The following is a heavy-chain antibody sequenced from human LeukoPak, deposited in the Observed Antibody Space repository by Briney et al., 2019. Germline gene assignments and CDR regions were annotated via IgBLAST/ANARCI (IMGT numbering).Heavy chain of an antibody. D-gene: IGHD3-3*01. V-gene: IGHV4-34*01. CDR3: ARDFAASGYYDFFYFDY. CDR2: INHSGST. J-gene: IGHJ4*02. CDR1: GGSFSGYY. Sequence: SETLSLTCAVYGGSFSGYYWSWIRQPPGKGLEWIGEINHSGSTNYNPSLKSRVTISVDTSKNQFSLKLSSVTAADTAVYYCARDFAASGYYDFFYFDYWGQGTLVTVSS.